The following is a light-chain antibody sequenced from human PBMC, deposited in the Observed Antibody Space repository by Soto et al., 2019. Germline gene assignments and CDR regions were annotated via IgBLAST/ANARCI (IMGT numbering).Light chain of an antibody. CDR3: QQYYSYPFT. CDR1: QGISSY. V-gene: IGKV1-8*01. J-gene: IGKJ3*01. Sequence: AIRMTQSPSSLSASTGDRVTITCRASQGISSYLAWYQQKPGKAPKLLIYAASTLQSGVPSRFSGSGSGTDVTLTISCLQSEDFATYYCQQYYSYPFTFGPGTKVYIK. CDR2: AAS.